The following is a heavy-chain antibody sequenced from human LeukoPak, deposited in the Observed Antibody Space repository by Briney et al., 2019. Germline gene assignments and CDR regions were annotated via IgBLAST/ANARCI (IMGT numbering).Heavy chain of an antibody. CDR1: GFSFSSYS. D-gene: IGHD6-13*01. V-gene: IGHV3-21*01. J-gene: IGHJ4*02. Sequence: GGSLRLSCAASGFSFSSYSMNWVRQAPGKGLEWVSSISSSSSYIYYADSVKGRFTISRDNAKNSLYLQMNSLRAEDTAVYYCARDRYSSSCGGDYWGQGTPVTVSS. CDR3: ARDRYSSSCGGDY. CDR2: ISSSSSYI.